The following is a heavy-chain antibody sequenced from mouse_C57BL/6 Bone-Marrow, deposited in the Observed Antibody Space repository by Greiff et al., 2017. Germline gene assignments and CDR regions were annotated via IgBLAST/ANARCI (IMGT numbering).Heavy chain of an antibody. J-gene: IGHJ2*01. Sequence: VQLQQSGPELVKPGASVKISCKASGYTFTDYYMNWVKQSHGKSLEWIGDINPNNGGTSYKQKFKGKATLTVDKSSSTAYMELRSLTSEDSAVYYCARHYDYASDYDDYGGQGTTLTVSS. D-gene: IGHD2-4*01. CDR2: INPNNGGT. CDR1: GYTFTDYY. CDR3: ARHYDYASDYDDY. V-gene: IGHV1-26*01.